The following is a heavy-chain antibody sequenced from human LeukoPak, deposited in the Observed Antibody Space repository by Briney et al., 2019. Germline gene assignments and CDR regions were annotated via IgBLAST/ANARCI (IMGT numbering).Heavy chain of an antibody. V-gene: IGHV3-48*03. D-gene: IGHD6-6*01. Sequence: PGGSLRLSCAGSGFTFSSYVMNWVRQAPGKGLEWVSHISSSGSTIYYADSVKGRFTISRDNAKNSLYLQMNSLRAEDTAVYYCARGYTSSFYWGQGTLVTVSS. CDR1: GFTFSSYV. J-gene: IGHJ4*02. CDR2: ISSSGSTI. CDR3: ARGYTSSFY.